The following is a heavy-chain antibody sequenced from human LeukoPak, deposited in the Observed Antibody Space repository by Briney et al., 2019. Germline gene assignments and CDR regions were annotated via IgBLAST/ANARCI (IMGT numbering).Heavy chain of an antibody. V-gene: IGHV1-2*02. J-gene: IGHJ5*02. Sequence: ASVKVSCKASGYTFTGYYMHWVRQAPGQGLEWMGWINPNSGGTNYAQKFQGRVTMTRDTSISTAYMELSRLRSDDTAVYYCAGLYCTNGVCAEGNWFDPWGQGTLVTVSS. CDR1: GYTFTGYY. CDR3: AGLYCTNGVCAEGNWFDP. D-gene: IGHD2-8*01. CDR2: INPNSGGT.